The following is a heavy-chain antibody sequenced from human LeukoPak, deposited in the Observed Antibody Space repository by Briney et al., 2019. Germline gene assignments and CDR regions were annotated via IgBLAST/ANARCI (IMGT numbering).Heavy chain of an antibody. CDR2: IYYSGST. Sequence: SETLSLTCTVSGGSISSYYWSWIRQPPGKGLEWIGYIYYSGSTNYNPSLKSRVAISVDTSKNQFSLKLSSVTAADTAVYYCARGPRYNWNYFGMWGQGTLVTVSS. J-gene: IGHJ4*02. V-gene: IGHV4-59*12. CDR1: GGSISSYY. CDR3: ARGPRYNWNYFGM. D-gene: IGHD1-7*01.